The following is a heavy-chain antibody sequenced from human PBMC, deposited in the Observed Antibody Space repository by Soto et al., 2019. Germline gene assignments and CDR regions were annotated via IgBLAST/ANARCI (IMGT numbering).Heavy chain of an antibody. Sequence: GGSLRLSCSASGFTFSIYAMHWSRQAPGKGLEYVSSISTNGGSTDYADSVKGRFTISRDNSKNTVYLQMSSLRVEDTAVYYCVKGEYYYDSSGYYPFDYWGQGT. D-gene: IGHD3-22*01. V-gene: IGHV3-64D*06. CDR3: VKGEYYYDSSGYYPFDY. J-gene: IGHJ4*02. CDR1: GFTFSIYA. CDR2: ISTNGGST.